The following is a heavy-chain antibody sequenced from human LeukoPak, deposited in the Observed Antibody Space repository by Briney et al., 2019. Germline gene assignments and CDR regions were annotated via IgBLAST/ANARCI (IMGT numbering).Heavy chain of an antibody. J-gene: IGHJ5*02. CDR3: AREEEGYYYGSGSYFDP. CDR2: IKQDGSEK. CDR1: GFTFSSYW. D-gene: IGHD3-10*01. Sequence: AGGSLRLSCAASGFTFSSYWMSWVRQAPGKGLEWVANIKQDGSEKYYVDSVKGRFTISRDNAKNSLYLRMNSLRAEDTAVYYCAREEEGYYYGSGSYFDPWGQGTLVTVSS. V-gene: IGHV3-7*03.